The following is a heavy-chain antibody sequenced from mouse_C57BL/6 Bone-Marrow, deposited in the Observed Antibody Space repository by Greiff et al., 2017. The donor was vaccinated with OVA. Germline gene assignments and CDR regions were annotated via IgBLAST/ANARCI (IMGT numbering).Heavy chain of an antibody. J-gene: IGHJ2*01. CDR3: LDGNYDY. Sequence: VMLVESGPELVKPGASVKISCTASGYSFTSYYIHWVKQRPGQGLEWIGWIYPGSGNTTYNEKFKGKATLTADTSSSTAYMQLSSLTSEDAAVYYCLDGNYDYWGQGTTLTVSS. CDR2: IYPGSGNT. D-gene: IGHD2-1*01. V-gene: IGHV1-66*01. CDR1: GYSFTSYY.